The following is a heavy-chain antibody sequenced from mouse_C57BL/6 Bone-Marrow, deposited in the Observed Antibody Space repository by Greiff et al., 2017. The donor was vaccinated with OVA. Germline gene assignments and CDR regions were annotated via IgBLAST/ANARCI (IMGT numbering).Heavy chain of an antibody. CDR1: GFNIKDYY. Sequence: VQLQQSGAELVKPGASVKLSCTASGFNIKDYYMHWVKQRTEQGLEWIGRIDPEDGETKYAPKFQGKATITADTPSNTAYLQRSSLTSEDTAVYYCARRPAGYGSSYVGAMDYWGQGTSVTVSS. J-gene: IGHJ4*01. D-gene: IGHD1-1*01. V-gene: IGHV14-2*01. CDR2: IDPEDGET. CDR3: ARRPAGYGSSYVGAMDY.